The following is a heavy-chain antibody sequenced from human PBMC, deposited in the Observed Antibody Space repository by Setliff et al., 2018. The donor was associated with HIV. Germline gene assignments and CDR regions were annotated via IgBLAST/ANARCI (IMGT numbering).Heavy chain of an antibody. CDR2: IIPVLGLS. CDR3: ARKGVAYCGGDCYSGSYYYYGMDV. Sequence: VASVKVSCKASGDTFSSYAISWVRQAPGQGLEWMGGIIPVLGLSYDAQNFQGRVTITADESTSTADMELSSLRSEDTAVYYFARKGVAYCGGDCYSGSYYYYGMDVWGQGTTVTVSS. D-gene: IGHD2-21*02. J-gene: IGHJ6*02. V-gene: IGHV1-69*10. CDR1: GDTFSSYA.